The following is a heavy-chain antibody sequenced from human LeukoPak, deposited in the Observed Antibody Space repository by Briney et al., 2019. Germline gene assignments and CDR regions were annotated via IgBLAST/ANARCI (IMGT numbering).Heavy chain of an antibody. CDR1: GASISTNSYY. Sequence: PSETLSLTCTVSGASISTNSYYWGWIRQPPGKGLEWIVSIYYSGSTYYNPSLKSRVTISIDTSKNQFSLKLSSVTAADTAVYYCARDPSYYYDSSGYYFSDAFDIWGQGTMVTVSS. CDR3: ARDPSYYYDSSGYYFSDAFDI. V-gene: IGHV4-39*07. D-gene: IGHD3-22*01. J-gene: IGHJ3*02. CDR2: IYYSGST.